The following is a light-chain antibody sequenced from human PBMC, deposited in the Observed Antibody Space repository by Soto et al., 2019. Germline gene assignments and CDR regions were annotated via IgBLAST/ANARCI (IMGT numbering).Light chain of an antibody. V-gene: IGLV1-40*01. J-gene: IGLJ1*01. Sequence: QSVLTQPPSVSGAPGQRGTISCTGSSSNIGAGYDVNWYQQLPGTAPKLLIFGNSNRPSGVPDRFSGSKSGTSASLAITGLQAEDEADYYCQSYDTSRGVFGTGTKLTVL. CDR1: SSNIGAGYD. CDR2: GNS. CDR3: QSYDTSRGV.